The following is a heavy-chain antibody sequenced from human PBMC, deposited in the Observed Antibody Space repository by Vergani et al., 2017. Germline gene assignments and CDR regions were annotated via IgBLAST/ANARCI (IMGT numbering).Heavy chain of an antibody. CDR1: GFSLSTSGVG. CDR3: AHRPYDFWSGYYFDY. Sequence: QITLKESGPTLVKPTQTLTLTCTFSGFSLSTSGVGVGWIRQPPGKALEWLALIYWDDDKRYSPSLKSRLTITKDTSKNQVVLKMTNMDPVDTATYYCAHRPYDFWSGYYFDYWGQGTLVTVSS. CDR2: IYWDDDK. V-gene: IGHV2-5*02. D-gene: IGHD3-3*01. J-gene: IGHJ4*02.